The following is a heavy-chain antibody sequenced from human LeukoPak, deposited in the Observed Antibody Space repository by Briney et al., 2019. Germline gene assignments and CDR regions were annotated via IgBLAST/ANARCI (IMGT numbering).Heavy chain of an antibody. Sequence: ALVKVSCKASGYTFSKYGISWVRQAPGQGLEYMGWTSVYNGNTVYEQKFQGRVTMTTDTSTTTAYMELRGLRSDDTAVYYCARPNYYDTSGPVSIDAFDIWGQGTMVTVSS. J-gene: IGHJ3*02. CDR3: ARPNYYDTSGPVSIDAFDI. CDR1: GYTFSKYG. D-gene: IGHD3-22*01. CDR2: TSVYNGNT. V-gene: IGHV1-18*01.